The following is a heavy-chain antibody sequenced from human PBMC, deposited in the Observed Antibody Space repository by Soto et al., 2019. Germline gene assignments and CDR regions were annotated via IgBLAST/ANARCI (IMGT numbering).Heavy chain of an antibody. CDR2: IYYSGST. Sequence: XASLSLTCTVCGGCISSYDWSWIRQPPGKGLEWIGYIYYSGSTNYNPSLKSRVTISIDTSKNQFSLKLSSVTAADTAVYYCARDPWSLGWFDPWGQGTLVTVSS. V-gene: IGHV4-59*01. CDR1: GGCISSYD. J-gene: IGHJ5*02. CDR3: ARDPWSLGWFDP. D-gene: IGHD2-15*01.